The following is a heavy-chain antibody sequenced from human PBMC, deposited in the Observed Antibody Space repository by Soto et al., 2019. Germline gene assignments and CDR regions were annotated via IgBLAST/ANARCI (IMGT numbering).Heavy chain of an antibody. CDR2: IYYSGST. V-gene: IGHV4-59*08. CDR3: ARDHLATIYGMDV. D-gene: IGHD3-3*02. CDR1: GGSISGYY. Sequence: QVQLQESGPGLVKPSETLSLTCTVSGGSISGYYWSWIRQPPGKGLEWIGYIYYSGSTNYNPSLNSRVTISVDTSKKQFSLKLSPVTAADTAVYYCARDHLATIYGMDVWGQGTTVTVSS. J-gene: IGHJ6*02.